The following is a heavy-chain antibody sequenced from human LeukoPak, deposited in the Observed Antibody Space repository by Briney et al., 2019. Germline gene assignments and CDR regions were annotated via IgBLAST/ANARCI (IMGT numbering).Heavy chain of an antibody. D-gene: IGHD2-21*02. J-gene: IGHJ4*02. CDR3: ARRRRGNTNCGGDCYPYYFDY. CDR1: GFTLDDYG. CDR2: INWNGART. V-gene: IGHV3-20*04. Sequence: GGSLRLSCAASGFTLDDYGLSWVRQAPGKGLEWVSGINWNGARTGYADSVKGRFTISRDNAKKSLFLKMNSLRAEDTASYYCARRRRGNTNCGGDCYPYYFDYWGQGTLVTVSS.